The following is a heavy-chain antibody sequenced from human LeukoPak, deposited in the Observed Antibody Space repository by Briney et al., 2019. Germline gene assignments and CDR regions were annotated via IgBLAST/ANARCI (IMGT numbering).Heavy chain of an antibody. J-gene: IGHJ4*02. D-gene: IGHD1-26*01. CDR3: ARRAGGSYNY. V-gene: IGHV4-38-2*01. Sequence: SETLSLTCAVSGYSISSGYYWGWIRQPPGKGLEWIGSIYHSGSTYYNPSLKSRVTISVDTSKNQFSLELSSVTAADTAVYYCARRAGGSYNYWGQGTLVTVSS. CDR1: GYSISSGYY. CDR2: IYHSGST.